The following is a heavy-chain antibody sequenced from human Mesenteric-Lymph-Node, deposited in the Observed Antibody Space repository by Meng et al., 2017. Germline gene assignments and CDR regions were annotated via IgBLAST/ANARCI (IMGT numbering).Heavy chain of an antibody. CDR1: GGTFSSYA. V-gene: IGHV1-3*01. CDR2: INAGNGNT. Sequence: ASVKVSCKASGGTFSSYAISWVRQAPGQRLEWMGWINAGNGNTKYSQTFQGRVTFSSDTSASTAYMELSSLRSEDTALYYCTRAGSTTANGLDVWGQGTMVTVSS. D-gene: IGHD2-8*01. J-gene: IGHJ3*01. CDR3: TRAGSTTANGLDV.